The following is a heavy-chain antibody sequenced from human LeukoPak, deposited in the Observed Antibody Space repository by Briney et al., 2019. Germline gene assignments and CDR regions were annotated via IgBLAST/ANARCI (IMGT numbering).Heavy chain of an antibody. CDR2: IYYSGST. Sequence: PSETLSLTCTVSGGSISSYYWSWIRRPPGKGLEWIGYIYYSGSTNYNPSLKSRVTMSVDTSKNQFSLKLSSVTAADTAVYYCARHRPNYYGTGGSPFDYWGQGILVTVSS. CDR1: GGSISSYY. V-gene: IGHV4-59*08. D-gene: IGHD2-8*02. J-gene: IGHJ4*02. CDR3: ARHRPNYYGTGGSPFDY.